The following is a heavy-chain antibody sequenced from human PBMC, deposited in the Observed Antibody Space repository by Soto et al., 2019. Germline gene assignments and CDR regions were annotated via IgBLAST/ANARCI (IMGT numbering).Heavy chain of an antibody. CDR2: IIPISGTA. CDR1: GGTFSSYA. CDR3: ARSQGSSTSLEIYYYYYYGMDV. D-gene: IGHD2-2*01. V-gene: IGHV1-69*01. J-gene: IGHJ6*02. Sequence: QVQLVQSGAEVKKPGSSVKVSCKASGGTFSSYAIIWVRQAPGQGLEWMGGIIPISGTANYAQKFQGRVKITADESTSTAYMELSSLRSEDTAVYYCARSQGSSTSLEIYYYYYYGMDVWGQGTTVTVSS.